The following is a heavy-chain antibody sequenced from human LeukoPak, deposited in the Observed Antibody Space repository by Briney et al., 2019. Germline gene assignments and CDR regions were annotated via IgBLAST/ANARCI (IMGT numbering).Heavy chain of an antibody. CDR1: GGSFSGYY. CDR2: INHSGGT. V-gene: IGHV4-34*01. D-gene: IGHD3-3*01. CDR3: ARELVDYDFWSGSYPKYYFDY. J-gene: IGHJ4*02. Sequence: SETLSLTCAVYGGSFSGYYWSWIRQPPGKGLEWIGEINHSGGTNYNPSLKSRVTISVDTSKNQFSLKLSSVTAADTAVYYCARELVDYDFWSGSYPKYYFDYWGQGTLVTVSS.